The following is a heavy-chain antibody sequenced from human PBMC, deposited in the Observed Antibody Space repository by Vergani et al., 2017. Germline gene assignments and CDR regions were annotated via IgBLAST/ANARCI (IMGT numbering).Heavy chain of an antibody. Sequence: QVQLVQSGGGVVQPGGSLRLSCVASGFTFNRYGMQWVRQAPGKGLEWVAYVLFDGSNEYYADSVKGRFTISRDNSKNTLDLQMNSLRTQDTAVYYCAKAGSVTSGSRQYNFCMDFWGKGTTVTVS. CDR2: VLFDGSNE. V-gene: IGHV3-30*02. CDR3: AKAGSVTSGSRQYNFCMDF. J-gene: IGHJ6*03. CDR1: GFTFNRYG. D-gene: IGHD3-10*01.